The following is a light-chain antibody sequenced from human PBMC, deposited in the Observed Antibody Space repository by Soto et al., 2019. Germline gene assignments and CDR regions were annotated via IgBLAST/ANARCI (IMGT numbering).Light chain of an antibody. J-gene: IGKJ1*01. CDR1: QTIRSNY. CDR3: QQYGSPPWT. V-gene: IGKV3-20*01. CDR2: GAS. Sequence: ETVLTQSPGTLSLSPGERATLSCRASQTIRSNYLAWYRQTPGQAPRLLIYGASNRATGIADRFSGSGSGTDFTLIISTLEPEDFALYYCQQYGSPPWTFGQGTKVEIK.